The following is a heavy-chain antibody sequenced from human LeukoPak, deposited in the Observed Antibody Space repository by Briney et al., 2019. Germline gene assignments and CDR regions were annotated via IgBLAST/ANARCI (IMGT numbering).Heavy chain of an antibody. Sequence: GGSLRLSCAASGFTFSSYWMTWVRQAPGKGLEWVANINQDGSQNYYVDSVKGRFTISRDNAKNSLYMQMISMRGEDTAVYYCARTSLPRYDYDRGGNYWGQGTLVTVSS. D-gene: IGHD3-22*01. CDR3: ARTSLPRYDYDRGGNY. V-gene: IGHV3-7*01. J-gene: IGHJ4*02. CDR1: GFTFSSYW. CDR2: INQDGSQN.